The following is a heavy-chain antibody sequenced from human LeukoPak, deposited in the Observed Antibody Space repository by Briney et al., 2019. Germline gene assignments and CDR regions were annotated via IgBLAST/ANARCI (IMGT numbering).Heavy chain of an antibody. CDR1: GGSISSYY. V-gene: IGHV4-59*12. CDR3: ARETQWLVF. Sequence: PSETLSLTCTVSGGSISSYYWSWIRQPPGKGLEWIGYIYYSGSTNYNPSLKSRVTISVDTSKNQFSLKLSSVTAADTAVYYCARETQWLVFWGQGTLVTVSS. J-gene: IGHJ4*02. CDR2: IYYSGST. D-gene: IGHD6-19*01.